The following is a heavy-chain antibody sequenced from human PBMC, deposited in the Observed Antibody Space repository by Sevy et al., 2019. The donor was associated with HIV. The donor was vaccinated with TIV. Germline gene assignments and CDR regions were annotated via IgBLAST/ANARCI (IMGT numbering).Heavy chain of an antibody. CDR1: GFTFSSYW. D-gene: IGHD4-4*01. CDR3: ARDGRTVTTYERGVDYGMDV. Sequence: GWSLRLSCAASGFTFSSYWMSWVRQAPGKGLEWVANIKQDGSEKYYVDSVKGRFTISRDNAKNSLYLQMNSLRAEDTAVYYCARDGRTVTTYERGVDYGMDVWGQGTTVTVSS. V-gene: IGHV3-7*01. CDR2: IKQDGSEK. J-gene: IGHJ6*02.